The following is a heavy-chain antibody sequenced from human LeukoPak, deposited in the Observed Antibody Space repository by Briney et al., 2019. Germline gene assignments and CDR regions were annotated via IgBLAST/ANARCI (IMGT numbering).Heavy chain of an antibody. Sequence: GGSLRLSCAASGFTFSSYEMNWVRQAPGKGLEWVSYISSGGSSIYYADSVKGRFTISRDNAKNSLYLQMNSLRAEDTAVYYCARETYYYGSGSYIFDYWGQGTLVTVSS. CDR2: ISSGGSSI. D-gene: IGHD3-10*01. J-gene: IGHJ4*02. CDR3: ARETYYYGSGSYIFDY. CDR1: GFTFSSYE. V-gene: IGHV3-48*03.